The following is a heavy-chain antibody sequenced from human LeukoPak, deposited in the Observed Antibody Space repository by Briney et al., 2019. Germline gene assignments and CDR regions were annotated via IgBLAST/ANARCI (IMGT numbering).Heavy chain of an antibody. CDR1: GGSFSGYY. CDR2: INHSGST. J-gene: IGHJ4*02. D-gene: IGHD3-10*01. Sequence: PSETLSRTCAVYGGSFSGYYWSWIRQPPGKGLEWIGEINHSGSTNYNPSLKSRVTISVDTSKNQFSLKLSSVTAADTAVYYCARGYYGSGSYYNLVDYWGQGTLVTVSS. V-gene: IGHV4-34*01. CDR3: ARGYYGSGSYYNLVDY.